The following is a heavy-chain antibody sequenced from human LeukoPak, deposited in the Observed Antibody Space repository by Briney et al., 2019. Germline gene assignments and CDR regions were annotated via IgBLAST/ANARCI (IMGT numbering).Heavy chain of an antibody. D-gene: IGHD3-16*01. J-gene: IGHJ6*02. V-gene: IGHV3-7*03. CDR3: ARGGGLDV. CDR2: INHNGNVN. Sequence: NPGGSLRLSCAASGFAFSSYNMNWVRQAPGKGLEWVASINHNGNVNYYVDSVKGRFTISRDNAKNSLYLQMSNLRAEDTAVYFCARGGGLDVWGQGATVTVSS. CDR1: GFAFSSYN.